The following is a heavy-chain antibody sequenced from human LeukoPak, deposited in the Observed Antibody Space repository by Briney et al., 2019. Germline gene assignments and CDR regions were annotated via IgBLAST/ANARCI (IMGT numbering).Heavy chain of an antibody. J-gene: IGHJ4*02. CDR2: IYYSGGT. CDR3: ARHERNGGYYDY. Sequence: PSETLSLTCTVSGGSISSYFWSWIRRPPGKGLEWIGYIYYSGGTDYNPSLKSRVTISVDTSKNQFSLQLSSVTAADTAVYYCARHERNGGYYDYWGQGTLVTVSS. V-gene: IGHV4-59*08. CDR1: GGSISSYF. D-gene: IGHD3-22*01.